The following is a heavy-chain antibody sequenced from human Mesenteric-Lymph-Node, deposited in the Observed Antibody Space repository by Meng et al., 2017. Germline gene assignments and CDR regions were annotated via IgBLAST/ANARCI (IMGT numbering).Heavy chain of an antibody. Sequence: QVQLQESGPGLVRPSETLSLTCTVSGDSMSRGPYYWSWIRQPPGKGLEWIASISPTGGSLYYADSVKGRFSISRDNSKTSLSLQMDSLRVEDTAIYYCARDHGFLNWFDPWGQGTLVTVSS. D-gene: IGHD2/OR15-2a*01. CDR2: ISPTGGSL. CDR3: ARDHGFLNWFDP. J-gene: IGHJ5*02. CDR1: GDSMSRGPYY. V-gene: IGHV3-11*04.